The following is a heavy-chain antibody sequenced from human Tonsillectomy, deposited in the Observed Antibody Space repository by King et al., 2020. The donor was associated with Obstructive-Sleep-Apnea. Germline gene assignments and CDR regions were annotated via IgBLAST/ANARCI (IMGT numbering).Heavy chain of an antibody. V-gene: IGHV4-59*01. CDR3: ARDLGYSYGIDY. CDR1: GDSISTYY. Sequence: QLQESGPGLVKPSETLSLTCTVSGDSISTYYWSWIRQPPGKGLEWIGYIYYSVSTSYNASLKIRVTISVDTSKNQFSLKLRSVTAADTAVYYCARDLGYSYGIDYWGQGTLVTVSS. D-gene: IGHD5-18*01. J-gene: IGHJ4*02. CDR2: IYYSVST.